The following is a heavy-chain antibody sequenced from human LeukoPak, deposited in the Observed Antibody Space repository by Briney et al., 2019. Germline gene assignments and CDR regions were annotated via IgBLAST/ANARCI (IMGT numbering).Heavy chain of an antibody. V-gene: IGHV4-39*07. Sequence: SETLSLTCTVSGGSISSSNYYWGWIRQPPGKGLEWIGSIYYTGSTYYNPSLKSRVTISVDTSKNQFSLKLSSVTAADTAVYYCAKLSHITMIVVAGLDAFDIWGQGTMVTVSS. CDR1: GGSISSSNYY. CDR2: IYYTGST. J-gene: IGHJ3*02. CDR3: AKLSHITMIVVAGLDAFDI. D-gene: IGHD3-22*01.